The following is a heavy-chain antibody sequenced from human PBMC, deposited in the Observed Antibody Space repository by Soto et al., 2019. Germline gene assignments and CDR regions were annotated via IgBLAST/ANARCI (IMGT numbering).Heavy chain of an antibody. D-gene: IGHD4-17*01. CDR1: GFTLNDYA. CDR3: AKGASTTVFAFNDY. V-gene: IGHV3-9*01. J-gene: IGHJ4*02. CDR2: ISWNSGNL. Sequence: EVQLVESGGGLVQPGGSLKLSWAASGFTLNDYAMNGVRQGPGKGLEWVSSISWNSGNLGYAASVKGRFTISRDNAKNSLYLQMNSLRGEDTALYYCAKGASTTVFAFNDYWGQGTLVTVSS.